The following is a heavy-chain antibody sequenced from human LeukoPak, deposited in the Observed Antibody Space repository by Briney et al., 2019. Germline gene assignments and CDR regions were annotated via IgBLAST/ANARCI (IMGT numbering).Heavy chain of an antibody. V-gene: IGHV4-34*09. Sequence: SETLSLTCAVYGGSFSGYYWSWIRQPPGKGLEWIGYIYYSGSTYYNPSLKSRVTISVDTSKNQFSLKLSSVTGADTAVYYCARGELRFLEWLWDYWGQGTLVTVSS. D-gene: IGHD3-3*01. CDR2: IYYSGST. CDR1: GGSFSGYY. J-gene: IGHJ4*02. CDR3: ARGELRFLEWLWDY.